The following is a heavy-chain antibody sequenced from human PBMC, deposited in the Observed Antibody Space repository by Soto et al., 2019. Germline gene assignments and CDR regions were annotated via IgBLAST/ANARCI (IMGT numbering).Heavy chain of an antibody. CDR3: ARVRFNSGSLDY. CDR1: GSTFTGYY. V-gene: IGHV1-2*02. D-gene: IGHD5-12*01. CDR2: INPNSGGT. Sequence: ASVKVSCKASGSTFTGYYMHWVRQAPGQGLEWMGWINPNSGGTNYAQKFQGRVTMTRDTSISTAYMELSRLRSDDTAVYYCARVRFNSGSLDYWGQGTLVTVSS. J-gene: IGHJ4*02.